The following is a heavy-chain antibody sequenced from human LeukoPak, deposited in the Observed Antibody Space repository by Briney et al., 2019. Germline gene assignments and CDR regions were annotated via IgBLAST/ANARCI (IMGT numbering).Heavy chain of an antibody. D-gene: IGHD5-12*01. J-gene: IGHJ3*02. Sequence: ASVKVSCKASGYTFTGYYMHWVRQAPGQGLEWMGGIIPIFGTANYAQKFQGRVTITADESTSTAYMELSSLRSEDTAVYYCASPYSRRGGYDNDAFDIWGQGTMVTVSS. CDR3: ASPYSRRGGYDNDAFDI. V-gene: IGHV1-69*13. CDR2: IIPIFGTA. CDR1: GYTFTGYY.